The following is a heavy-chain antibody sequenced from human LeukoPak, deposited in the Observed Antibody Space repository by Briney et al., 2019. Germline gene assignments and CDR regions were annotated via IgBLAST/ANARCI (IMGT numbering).Heavy chain of an antibody. CDR2: IYHSGST. CDR3: ARDRGKLGGYYFDY. D-gene: IGHD3-22*01. J-gene: IGHJ4*02. CDR1: GYSISSGYY. Sequence: SETLSLTCTVSGYSISSGYYWGWIRQPPGQGLEWIGSIYHSGSTYYNPSLKSRVIISVDTSKNQFSLKLSSVTAADTAVYYCARDRGKLGGYYFDYWGQGTLVTVSS. V-gene: IGHV4-38-2*02.